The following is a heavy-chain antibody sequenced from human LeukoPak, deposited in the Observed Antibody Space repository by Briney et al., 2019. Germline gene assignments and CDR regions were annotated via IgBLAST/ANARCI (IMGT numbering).Heavy chain of an antibody. CDR1: GYTFTGYY. D-gene: IGHD3-10*01. V-gene: IGHV1-2*06. J-gene: IGHJ5*02. CDR3: ARGSDDGENWFDP. Sequence: ASVKVSCKASGYTFTGYYMQWVRQAPGQGLEWMGRINPKSGGTNYAQKFQGRVTMTRDTSISTAYMELSGLRSDDAAVYYSARGSDDGENWFDPWGQGTLVTVSS. CDR2: INPKSGGT.